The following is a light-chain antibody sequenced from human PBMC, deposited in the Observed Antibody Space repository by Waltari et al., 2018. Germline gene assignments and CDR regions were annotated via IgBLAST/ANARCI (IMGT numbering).Light chain of an antibody. CDR1: QDIRNH. Sequence: DIQMTQSPSSLSASVGDRVTITCQASQDIRNHLNWYQQKPGKPPKLLIYDASNLQSGVPSRFSGIQSGTDFTFTISSLQPEDIATYYCLQYANVPPTFGAGTKVDIK. V-gene: IGKV1-33*01. J-gene: IGKJ4*01. CDR3: LQYANVPPT. CDR2: DAS.